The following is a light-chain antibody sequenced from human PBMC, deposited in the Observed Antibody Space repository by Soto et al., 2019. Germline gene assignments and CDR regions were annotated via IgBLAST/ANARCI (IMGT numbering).Light chain of an antibody. CDR3: QQYNSYPWT. CDR2: KAS. CDR1: QSISSW. Sequence: EIQVTQTGSTLPGAVRDKVTITWPASQSISSWLAWYQQKPGKAPKLLIYKASTLESGVPSNFSGSGSGTEFTLSISSLQPEDFATYYCQQYNSYPWTFGQGTKVDIK. J-gene: IGKJ1*01. V-gene: IGKV1-5*03.